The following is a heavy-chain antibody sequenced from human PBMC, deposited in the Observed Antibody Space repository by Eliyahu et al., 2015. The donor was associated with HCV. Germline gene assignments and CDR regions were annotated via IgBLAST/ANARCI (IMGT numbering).Heavy chain of an antibody. CDR2: IWYDGSQK. CDR1: GFXFSXXG. Sequence: QVQLVESGGGVVQTGRSLRLSCAASGFXFSXXGMHWXRQAPGKGLEWVAVIWYDGSQKYYADSVKGRFTISRDNSKNTLFVQMNSLRAEDTAVYYCARDPSIRGWFDYWGQGTLVTVSS. V-gene: IGHV3-33*01. D-gene: IGHD6-6*01. J-gene: IGHJ4*02. CDR3: ARDPSIRGWFDY.